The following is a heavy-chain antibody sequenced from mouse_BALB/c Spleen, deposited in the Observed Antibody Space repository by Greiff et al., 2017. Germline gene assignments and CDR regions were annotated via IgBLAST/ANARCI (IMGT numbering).Heavy chain of an antibody. CDR1: GYSFTGYF. D-gene: IGHD1-1*02. Sequence: VQLKESGPELVKPGASVKISCKASGYSFTGYFMNWVKQSHGKSLEWIGRINPYNGDTFYNQKFKGKATLTVDKSSSTAHMELLSLTSEDSAVYYCGIHYDYYAMDYWGQGTSVTVSS. J-gene: IGHJ4*01. CDR2: INPYNGDT. V-gene: IGHV1-37*01. CDR3: GIHYDYYAMDY.